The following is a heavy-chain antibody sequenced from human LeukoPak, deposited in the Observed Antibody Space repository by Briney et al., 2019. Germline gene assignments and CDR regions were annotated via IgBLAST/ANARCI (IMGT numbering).Heavy chain of an antibody. V-gene: IGHV3-30*02. D-gene: IGHD3-3*01. CDR3: ARAAIEWLLRVAVRD. J-gene: IGHJ4*02. CDR2: IRYDGSIK. Sequence: PGGSLRLSCAASGFSFSSYGMHWVRQAPGKGLEWVAFIRYDGSIKSYADSVKGRFTISRDNSKNTLYLQMNSLRAEDTAVYYCARAAIEWLLRVAVRDWGQGTLVTVSS. CDR1: GFSFSSYG.